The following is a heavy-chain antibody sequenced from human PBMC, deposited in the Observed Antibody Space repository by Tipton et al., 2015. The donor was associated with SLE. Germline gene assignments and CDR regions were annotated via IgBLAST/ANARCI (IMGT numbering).Heavy chain of an antibody. V-gene: IGHV4-38-2*01. Sequence: TLSLTCAVSGYSISSGYFWGWIRQPPGKGLEWIGEINHSGSTNYNPSLKSRVTISVDTSKNQFSLKLSSVTAADTAVYYCAGPSGSYSFDYWGQGTLVTVSS. CDR3: AGPSGSYSFDY. CDR2: INHSGST. CDR1: GYSISSGYF. D-gene: IGHD1-26*01. J-gene: IGHJ4*02.